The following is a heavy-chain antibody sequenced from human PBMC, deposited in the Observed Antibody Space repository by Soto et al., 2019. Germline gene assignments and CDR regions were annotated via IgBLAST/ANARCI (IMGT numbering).Heavy chain of an antibody. CDR3: ARVGTIFGVVSYYMDV. D-gene: IGHD3-3*01. J-gene: IGHJ6*03. CDR1: GYTFTSYD. V-gene: IGHV1-8*01. Sequence: ASVKVSCKASGYTFTSYDINWVRQATGQGLEWMGWMNPNSGNTGYAQKFQGRVTMTRNTSISTAYMELSSLRSEDTAVYYCARVGTIFGVVSYYMDVWGKGTTVTVSS. CDR2: MNPNSGNT.